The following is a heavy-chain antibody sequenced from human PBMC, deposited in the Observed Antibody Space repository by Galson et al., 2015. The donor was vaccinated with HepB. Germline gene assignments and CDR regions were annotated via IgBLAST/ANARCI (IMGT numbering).Heavy chain of an antibody. Sequence: SVKVSCKASGGTFSSYAISWVRQAPGQGLEWIGGIIPIFGTANYAQKFQGRVTITADESTSTAYMELSSLRSEDTAVYYCARQAKRWLQLPGPSYYYYGMDVWGQGTTVTVSS. D-gene: IGHD5-24*01. CDR2: IIPIFGTA. CDR3: ARQAKRWLQLPGPSYYYYGMDV. V-gene: IGHV1-69*13. J-gene: IGHJ6*02. CDR1: GGTFSSYA.